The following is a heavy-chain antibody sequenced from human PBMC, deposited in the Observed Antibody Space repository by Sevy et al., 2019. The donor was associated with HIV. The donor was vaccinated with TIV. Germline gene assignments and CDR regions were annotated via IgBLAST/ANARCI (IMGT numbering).Heavy chain of an antibody. Sequence: ASVKVSCKASGYSFASYDINWVRQATGQGLEWMGRMNPNNGDTVYTQKFQGRLTMTRDTPITTAYMELSNLRSEDTAVYYCARDYGGDSVSLRYWGQGTLVTVSS. D-gene: IGHD2-21*02. CDR2: MNPNNGDT. V-gene: IGHV1-8*01. CDR1: GYSFASYD. CDR3: ARDYGGDSVSLRY. J-gene: IGHJ4*02.